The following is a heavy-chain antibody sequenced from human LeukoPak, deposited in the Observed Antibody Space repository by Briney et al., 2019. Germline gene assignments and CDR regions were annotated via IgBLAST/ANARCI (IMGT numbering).Heavy chain of an antibody. Sequence: PGGSPRLSCAASGFTFSTYAVHWVRQAPGKGLEWVAVISSGGSDKYHAGSVKGRFTISRDNAKNSLYLQMNSLRAEDTAVYYCASHSGGYLRKYYFDFWGQGTLVTVSS. J-gene: IGHJ4*02. CDR1: GFTFSTYA. V-gene: IGHV3-30*03. D-gene: IGHD3-22*01. CDR2: ISSGGSDK. CDR3: ASHSGGYLRKYYFDF.